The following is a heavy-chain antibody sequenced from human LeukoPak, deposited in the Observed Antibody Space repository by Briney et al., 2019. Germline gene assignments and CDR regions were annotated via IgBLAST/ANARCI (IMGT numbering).Heavy chain of an antibody. CDR2: IRYDGNNK. D-gene: IGHD1-1*01. Sequence: GGSLRLSCAASGFTFSSYGMHWVRQAPGKGLEWVAFIRYDGNNKYYADSVKGRFTISRDNSKNTLYLQMNSLRTEDTAVYYCAKETTLRYFDYWGQGTLVTVSS. CDR1: GFTFSSYG. V-gene: IGHV3-30*02. CDR3: AKETTLRYFDY. J-gene: IGHJ4*02.